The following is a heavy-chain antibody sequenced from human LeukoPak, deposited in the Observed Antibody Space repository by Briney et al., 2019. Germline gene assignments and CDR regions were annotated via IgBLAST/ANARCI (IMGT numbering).Heavy chain of an antibody. CDR2: IYHGGTT. V-gene: IGHV4-38-2*01. D-gene: IGHD2-15*01. CDR1: GYSISSGNY. Sequence: SETLSLTCAVSGYSISSGNYWGWIRQPPGKGLEWIGSIYHGGTTYYNPSLKSRVTISVDTSKNQFCLKLSSVTAADTAVYYGARRVAGQFDYWGQGTLVTVSS. J-gene: IGHJ4*02. CDR3: ARRVAGQFDY.